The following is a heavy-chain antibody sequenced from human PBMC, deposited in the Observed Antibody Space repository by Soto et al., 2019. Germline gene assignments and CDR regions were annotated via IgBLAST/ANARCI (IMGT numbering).Heavy chain of an antibody. CDR2: ISGYGGST. D-gene: IGHD4-17*01. V-gene: IGHV3-23*01. Sequence: EVQLLESGGGLVQPGGSLTVSCAASGFTFGAHPMSWVRLAPGKGLEWVSTISGYGGSTYYPDSLKGRFIISRDNSKNTLYLQINTLRAEDTAIYFCAKQRTTVPTSFEYWGQGNLVTVSS. CDR3: AKQRTTVPTSFEY. CDR1: GFTFGAHP. J-gene: IGHJ4*02.